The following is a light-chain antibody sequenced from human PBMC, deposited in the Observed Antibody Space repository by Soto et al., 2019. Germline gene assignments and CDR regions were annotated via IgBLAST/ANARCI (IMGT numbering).Light chain of an antibody. Sequence: EIVLTQSPATLSLSPGERATLSCRASQSVSSYLAWYQQKPGQAPRLLIYDASNRATGIPARFRGSGSGTDVTLTISSLEPEDFAVYYCQQRSNWPPITCGQGTRLEIK. CDR1: QSVSSY. CDR3: QQRSNWPPIT. J-gene: IGKJ5*01. V-gene: IGKV3-11*01. CDR2: DAS.